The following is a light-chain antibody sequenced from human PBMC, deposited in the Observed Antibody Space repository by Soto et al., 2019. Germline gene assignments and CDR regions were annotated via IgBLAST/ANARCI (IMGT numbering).Light chain of an antibody. J-gene: IGLJ2*01. CDR3: CSYAGSYTVI. CDR2: DVS. Sequence: QSALTQPRSVSGSPGKSVTISCTGTSSDVGGYNYVSWYQQHPGKAPKLMIYDVSKRPSGVPDRFSGSKSGNTASLIISGLQAEDEADYYCCSYAGSYTVIFGGGTKLTVL. CDR1: SSDVGGYNY. V-gene: IGLV2-11*01.